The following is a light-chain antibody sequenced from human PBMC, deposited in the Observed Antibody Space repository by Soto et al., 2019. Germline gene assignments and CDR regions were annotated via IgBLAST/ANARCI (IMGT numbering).Light chain of an antibody. CDR2: DAS. CDR1: PNISNY. Sequence: DLQMPQSPSSLSASVGDRVTITCQASPNISNYLNWYQQKPGKAPKLLIYDASNLETGGPSRFSGSGSGTDFSFTIGSLQPEDIATYYCQQYDNLPLAFGPGTKVDIK. CDR3: QQYDNLPLA. J-gene: IGKJ3*01. V-gene: IGKV1-33*01.